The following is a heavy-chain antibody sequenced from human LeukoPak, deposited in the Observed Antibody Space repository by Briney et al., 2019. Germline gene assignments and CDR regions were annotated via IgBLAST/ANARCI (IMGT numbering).Heavy chain of an antibody. CDR2: IYHSGST. V-gene: IGHV4-4*02. CDR3: ARDRHCSGVSCVSAFDI. CDR1: GGSISSGNW. J-gene: IGHJ3*02. D-gene: IGHD2-15*01. Sequence: SETLSLTCAVSGGSISSGNWWSWVRQPPGKGLEWIGEIYHSGSTNYNPSLKSRVTISLDKSKNQFSLKLSSVTAADTAVYYCARDRHCSGVSCVSAFDIWGQGTMVTVSS.